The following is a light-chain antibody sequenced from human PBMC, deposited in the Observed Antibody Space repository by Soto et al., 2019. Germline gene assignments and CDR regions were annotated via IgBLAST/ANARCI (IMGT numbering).Light chain of an antibody. CDR2: DVS. Sequence: QSALTQPRSVSGPPGQSVSISCSGTSSDVGTYNYVSWYQQHPGKAPKLMIYDVSKRPSGVPDRFSGSKSGNTASLTISGLQVEDEADYYCCSYAGGYTHAVFGGGTQLTVL. J-gene: IGLJ2*01. CDR3: CSYAGGYTHAV. CDR1: SSDVGTYNY. V-gene: IGLV2-11*01.